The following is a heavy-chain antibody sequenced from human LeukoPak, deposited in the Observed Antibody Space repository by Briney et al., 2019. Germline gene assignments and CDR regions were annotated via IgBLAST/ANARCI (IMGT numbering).Heavy chain of an antibody. V-gene: IGHV1-18*01. CDR2: ISVYNGNT. CDR3: ASYYYDSGDYYYGFDY. D-gene: IGHD3-22*01. Sequence: APVKVSCKTSGYTFSSYGISWLRQAPRQGLEWMGWISVYNGNTNDAQKLQRRVTMTTDTSTSTAYMELRSLRSDAAAVYYCASYYYDSGDYYYGFDYWGQGTLVTVSS. J-gene: IGHJ4*02. CDR1: GYTFSSYG.